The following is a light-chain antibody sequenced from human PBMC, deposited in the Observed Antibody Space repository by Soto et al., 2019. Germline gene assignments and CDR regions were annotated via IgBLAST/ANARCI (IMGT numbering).Light chain of an antibody. CDR3: LLYYGGARV. Sequence: QAVVTQEPSLTVSPRGTVTLTCASSTGTVTSGYYPNWFQQKPGQAPRALIYSISNKHSWTPARSSGSLLGGKAALTLSGVQPEDEAEYYCLLYYGGARVFGGGTQLTVL. CDR2: SIS. J-gene: IGLJ2*01. CDR1: TGTVTSGYY. V-gene: IGLV7-43*01.